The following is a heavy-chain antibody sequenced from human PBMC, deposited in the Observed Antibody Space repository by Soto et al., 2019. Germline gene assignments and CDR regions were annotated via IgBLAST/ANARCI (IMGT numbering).Heavy chain of an antibody. Sequence: QGQLLQSGAEVQNPGSSVKISCKAFGGRFSDYAISWVRQAPGQGLEWMGGIIPIFGTPNYAQKFQDRVTFTAHESTNTAYMELSSLTSEDTAVYYCARDLAPRGWSYLDLWGQGTQVTVSS. V-gene: IGHV1-69*01. J-gene: IGHJ4*02. CDR2: IIPIFGTP. CDR1: GGRFSDYA. D-gene: IGHD2-15*01. CDR3: ARDLAPRGWSYLDL.